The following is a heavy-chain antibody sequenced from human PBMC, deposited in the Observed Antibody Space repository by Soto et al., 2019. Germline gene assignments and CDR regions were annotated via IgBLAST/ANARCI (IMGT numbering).Heavy chain of an antibody. CDR3: AREPSGGDDYGDPRES. J-gene: IGHJ5*02. Sequence: ESGGGFVQPGGSLRLSCAASGFTFSTYSMHWVRQATGKGLEWVSYISDDSGTIYYADSVKGRFTISRDNAKNSVYLQMNSLRDDDTATYYCAREPSGGDDYGDPRESWGQGTLVTVSS. D-gene: IGHD4-17*01. CDR2: ISDDSGTI. CDR1: GFTFSTYS. V-gene: IGHV3-48*02.